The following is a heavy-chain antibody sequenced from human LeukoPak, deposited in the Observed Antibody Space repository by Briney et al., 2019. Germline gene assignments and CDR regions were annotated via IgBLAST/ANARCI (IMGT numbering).Heavy chain of an antibody. V-gene: IGHV4-4*07. CDR1: GGSISSYY. CDR2: IYTSGST. CDR3: ARDLGIQLWPDDAFDI. J-gene: IGHJ3*02. D-gene: IGHD5-18*01. Sequence: PSETLSLTCTVSGGSISSYYWSWIRQPAGKGLEWIGRIYTSGSTNYNPSLKSRVTMSVDTSKNQFSLKLSSVTAADTAVYYCARDLGIQLWPDDAFDIWGQGTMVTVSS.